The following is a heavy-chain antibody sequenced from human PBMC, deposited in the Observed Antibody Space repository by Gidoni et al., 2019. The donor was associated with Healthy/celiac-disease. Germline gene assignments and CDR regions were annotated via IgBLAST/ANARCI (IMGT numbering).Heavy chain of an antibody. CDR1: DFTFSDYY. D-gene: IGHD5-18*01. CDR3: ARSGGYSYGAIDY. CDR2: ISSSSSYT. J-gene: IGHJ4*02. V-gene: IGHV3-11*05. Sequence: QVQLVESGGGLDKTGGSLRLSCADSDFTFSDYYMSWIRQAPGKGLEWVSYISSSSSYTNYADSVKGRLTISRDNAKNSLYLQMISLRAEDTAVYYCARSGGYSYGAIDYWGQGPLVTVSS.